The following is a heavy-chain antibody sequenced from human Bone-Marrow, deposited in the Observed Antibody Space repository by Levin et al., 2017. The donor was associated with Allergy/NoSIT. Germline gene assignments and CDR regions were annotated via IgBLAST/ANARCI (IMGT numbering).Heavy chain of an antibody. Sequence: GGSLRLSCSASGFTFSSSSMTWVRQGPGKGPEWVATIRSSGTITYYADFVKGRFAISRDNSKNTVSLQMNSLRAEDTAVYYCAREYYYDGLGDYWGQGTLVSVS. J-gene: IGHJ4*02. V-gene: IGHV3-23*01. D-gene: IGHD3-22*01. CDR1: GFTFSSSS. CDR3: AREYYYDGLGDY. CDR2: IRSSGTIT.